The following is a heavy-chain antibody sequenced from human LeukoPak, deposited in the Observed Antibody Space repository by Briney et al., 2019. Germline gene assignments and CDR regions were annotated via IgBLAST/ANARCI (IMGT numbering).Heavy chain of an antibody. Sequence: GGSLRLSCAASGFTFSSYAMNWVRQAPGRGLEWVSSISGSGGSIYYADSVKGRFTISRDNSKNTLYLQMNSLRAEDTAVYSCAKARVEQNGGSYYWGQGTQVIVSS. J-gene: IGHJ4*02. CDR2: ISGSGGSI. V-gene: IGHV3-23*01. D-gene: IGHD2-15*01. CDR3: AKARVEQNGGSYY. CDR1: GFTFSSYA.